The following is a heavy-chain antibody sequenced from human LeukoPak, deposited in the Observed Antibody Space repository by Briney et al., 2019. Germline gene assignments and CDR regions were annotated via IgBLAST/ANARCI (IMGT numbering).Heavy chain of an antibody. CDR1: GFTFSSYS. CDR3: ARAPTGYSYGSFGPYYFDY. V-gene: IGHV3-21*01. D-gene: IGHD5-18*01. J-gene: IGHJ4*02. Sequence: GGSLRLSCAASGFTFSSYSMNWVRQAPGKGLEWVSSISSSSYIYYADSVKGRFTISRDNAKNSLYLQMNSLRAEDTAVYYCARAPTGYSYGSFGPYYFDYWGQGTLVTVSS. CDR2: ISSSSYI.